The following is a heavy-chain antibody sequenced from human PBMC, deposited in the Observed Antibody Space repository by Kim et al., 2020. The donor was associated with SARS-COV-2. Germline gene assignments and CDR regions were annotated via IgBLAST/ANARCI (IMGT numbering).Heavy chain of an antibody. D-gene: IGHD2-2*01. V-gene: IGHV3-48*04. CDR3: ARDNYFNIVVEDYYYGMDV. Sequence: GGSLRLSCAASGFTFSSYSMNWVRQAPGKGLEWVSYISSSSSTIYYADSVKGRFTISRDNAKNSLYLQMNSLRAEDTAVYYCARDNYFNIVVEDYYYGMDVWGQGTTVTVSS. CDR1: GFTFSSYS. CDR2: ISSSSSTI. J-gene: IGHJ6*02.